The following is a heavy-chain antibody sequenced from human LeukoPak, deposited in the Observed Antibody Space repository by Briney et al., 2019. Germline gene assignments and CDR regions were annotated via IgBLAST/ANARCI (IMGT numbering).Heavy chain of an antibody. Sequence: GGSLRLSCAASGFTVSSNYMSWVRQAPGKGLEWVSVIYGDGSTYYADSVKGRFTISRDNSKNTLYLQMNSLRAEDTAVYYCAKGLYSSGWSDFDYWGQGTLVTVSS. V-gene: IGHV3-53*01. CDR2: IYGDGST. J-gene: IGHJ4*02. CDR3: AKGLYSSGWSDFDY. CDR1: GFTVSSNY. D-gene: IGHD6-19*01.